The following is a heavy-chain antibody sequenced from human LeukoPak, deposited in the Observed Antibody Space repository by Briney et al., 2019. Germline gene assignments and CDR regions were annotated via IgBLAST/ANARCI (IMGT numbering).Heavy chain of an antibody. D-gene: IGHD3-3*01. J-gene: IGHJ5*02. CDR3: ARLRSAFNWFDP. V-gene: IGHV4-61*01. Sequence: PSETLSLTCSVSGGSISSGSYYWSWIRQPPGKGLEWIGYIYYSGSTNYNPSLKSRVTISVDTSKNQFSLKLSSVTAADTAVYYCARLRSAFNWFDPWGQGTLVTVSS. CDR2: IYYSGST. CDR1: GGSISSGSYY.